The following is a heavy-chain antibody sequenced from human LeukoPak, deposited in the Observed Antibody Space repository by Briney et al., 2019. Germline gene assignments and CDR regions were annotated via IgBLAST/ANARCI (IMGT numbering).Heavy chain of an antibody. J-gene: IGHJ4*02. D-gene: IGHD5-18*01. CDR2: IGRSDTYI. CDR1: GFTFSDYR. V-gene: IGHV3-21*01. Sequence: GGSLRLSCAASGFTFSDYRMNWVRRAPGKGLEWVSVIGRSDTYIYYADSVKGRFTISRDSAKNSLFLQMNSLRAEDTAVYYCAKRTGQHDSRGQGTLVTVSS. CDR3: AKRTGQHDS.